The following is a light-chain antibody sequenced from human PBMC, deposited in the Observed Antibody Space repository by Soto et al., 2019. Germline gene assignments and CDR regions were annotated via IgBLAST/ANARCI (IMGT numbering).Light chain of an antibody. CDR3: QQSYSTPYT. CDR1: QSISSY. V-gene: IGKV1-39*01. Sequence: DIQMTQSPSSLSASVGDRVTITCRASQSISSYFNWYQQKPGKAPKLLIYAASSLQSGVPSRFSGSGSGTDFTLTISSLQPEDFATYYCQQSYSTPYTFGQGTKVDTK. CDR2: AAS. J-gene: IGKJ2*01.